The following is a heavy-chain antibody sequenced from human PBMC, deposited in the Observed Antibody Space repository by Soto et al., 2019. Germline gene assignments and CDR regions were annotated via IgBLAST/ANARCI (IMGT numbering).Heavy chain of an antibody. CDR2: IWYDGSNK. D-gene: IGHD6-13*01. Sequence: GGSLRLSCAASGFTFSSYGMHWVRQAPGKGLEWVAVIWYDGSNKYYADSVKGRFTISRDNSKNTLYLQMNSLRAEDTAVYYCARGGQLAYYGMDVWGQGTTVTVSS. V-gene: IGHV3-33*01. CDR3: ARGGQLAYYGMDV. J-gene: IGHJ6*02. CDR1: GFTFSSYG.